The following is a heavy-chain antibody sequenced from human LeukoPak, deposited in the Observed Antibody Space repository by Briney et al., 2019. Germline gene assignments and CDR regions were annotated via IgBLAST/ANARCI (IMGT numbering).Heavy chain of an antibody. CDR3: ARVDRHGSRVGAQAFDI. J-gene: IGHJ3*02. Sequence: PGGSLRLSCAASGFTFSSYDMHWVRQATGKGLEWVSAIGTAGDTYYPGSVKGRFTISRENAKNSLYLQMNSLRAGDTAVYYCARVDRHGSRVGAQAFDIWGQGTMVTVSS. V-gene: IGHV3-13*01. CDR1: GFTFSSYD. D-gene: IGHD2-15*01. CDR2: IGTAGDT.